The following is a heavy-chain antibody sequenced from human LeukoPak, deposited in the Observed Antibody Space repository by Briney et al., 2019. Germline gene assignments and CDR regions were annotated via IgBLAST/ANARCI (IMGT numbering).Heavy chain of an antibody. CDR1: GGSISSSSYY. D-gene: IGHD1-26*01. Sequence: SETLSLTCTVSGGSISSSSYYWGWIRQPPGKGLEWIGSIYYSGSTYYNPSLKSRVTISVDTSKNQFSLKLSSVTAADTAVYYCARLPLGANTIQGDYMDVWGKGTTVTISS. V-gene: IGHV4-39*01. CDR2: IYYSGST. J-gene: IGHJ6*03. CDR3: ARLPLGANTIQGDYMDV.